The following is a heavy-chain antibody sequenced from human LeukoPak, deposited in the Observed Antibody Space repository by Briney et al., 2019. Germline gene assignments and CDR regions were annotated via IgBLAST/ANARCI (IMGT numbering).Heavy chain of an antibody. V-gene: IGHV5-51*01. CDR1: GYRFSTSW. Sequence: PGESLKISCKGSGYRFSTSWIGWVRQLPGKGLEWMVMIYPDDSNIRYGPSFRGQVTISADKSISTAYLHWNSLKASDTAMYYCARLTTGYGKIDYWGQGTLVTVSS. D-gene: IGHD2-2*03. CDR2: IYPDDSNI. CDR3: ARLTTGYGKIDY. J-gene: IGHJ4*02.